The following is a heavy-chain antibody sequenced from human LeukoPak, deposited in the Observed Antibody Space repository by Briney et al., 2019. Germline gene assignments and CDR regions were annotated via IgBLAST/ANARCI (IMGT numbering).Heavy chain of an antibody. D-gene: IGHD3-22*01. CDR2: ISGSGGST. CDR3: AKETYYYDSSGYLFDY. Sequence: GGSLRLSCAASGFTFSSYNMNWVRQAPGQGLEWVSAISGSGGSTYYAHSVKGRFTISRDNSKDTLYLQMNSLRAEDKAVYYCAKETYYYDSSGYLFDYWGQGTLVTVSS. V-gene: IGHV3-23*01. CDR1: GFTFSSYN. J-gene: IGHJ4*02.